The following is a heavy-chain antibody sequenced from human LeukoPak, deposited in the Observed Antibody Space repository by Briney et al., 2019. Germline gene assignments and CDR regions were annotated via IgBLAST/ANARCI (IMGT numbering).Heavy chain of an antibody. V-gene: IGHV1-8*01. CDR3: ARVHYYDSKGNWFDP. CDR1: GYTFTNYD. D-gene: IGHD3-22*01. Sequence: ASVKVSCKASGYTFTNYDINWVRQATGQGLEWMGWMNPNSGNTGYAQKFQGRVTMTRDTSISTAYMEQNSLRSEDTAVYYCARVHYYDSKGNWFDPWGQGTLVTVSS. J-gene: IGHJ5*02. CDR2: MNPNSGNT.